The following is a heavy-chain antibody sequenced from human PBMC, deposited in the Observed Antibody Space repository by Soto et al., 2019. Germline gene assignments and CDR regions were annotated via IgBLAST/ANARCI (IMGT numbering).Heavy chain of an antibody. V-gene: IGHV3-23*01. CDR3: AKDRHCGGDCYRVDY. CDR2: ISGSGGST. CDR1: GFTFSYYA. D-gene: IGHD2-21*02. J-gene: IGHJ4*02. Sequence: PGGSLRLSCAASGFTFSYYAMSWVRQAPGKGLEWVSAISGSGGSTYYADSVKGRFTISRDNSKNTLYLQMNSLRAEDTAVYYCAKDRHCGGDCYRVDYWGQGALVTVSS.